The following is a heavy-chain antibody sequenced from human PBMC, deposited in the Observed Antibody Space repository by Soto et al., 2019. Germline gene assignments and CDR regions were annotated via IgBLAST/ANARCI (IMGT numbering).Heavy chain of an antibody. CDR2: IGNGANI. D-gene: IGHD6-19*01. V-gene: IGHV3-23*01. Sequence: EVQLLESGGGLVQPGGSLRLSCAASGFTFSSYVMNWARQAPGKGLEWVSSIGNGANIYYADSVKGRFTVSRDNSKNTVHMQMNTLRAEETAVYYCAKGAVAGLFDSWGQGTLVTVSS. CDR3: AKGAVAGLFDS. CDR1: GFTFSSYV. J-gene: IGHJ4*02.